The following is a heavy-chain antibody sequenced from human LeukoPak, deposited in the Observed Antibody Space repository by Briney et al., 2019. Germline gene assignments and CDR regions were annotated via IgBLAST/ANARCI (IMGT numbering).Heavy chain of an antibody. CDR1: GYTFTSYY. CDR3: ARDLGPGRRYDFWSGYYNTKNRPISYFDY. Sequence: ASVKVSCKASGYTFTSYYMHWVRQAPGQGLEWMGIINPSGGSTSYAQKFQGRVTMTRDTSTSTVYMELSSLRSEDTAVYYCARDLGPGRRYDFWSGYYNTKNRPISYFDYWGQGTLVTVSS. CDR2: INPSGGST. D-gene: IGHD3-3*01. J-gene: IGHJ4*02. V-gene: IGHV1-46*01.